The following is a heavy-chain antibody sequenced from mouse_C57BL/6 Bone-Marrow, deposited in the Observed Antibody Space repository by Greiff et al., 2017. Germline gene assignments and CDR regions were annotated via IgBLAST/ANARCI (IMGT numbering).Heavy chain of an antibody. D-gene: IGHD4-1*02. CDR2: IFPGSGST. J-gene: IGHJ4*01. CDR1: GYTFTSHW. V-gene: IGHV1-56*01. Sequence: VQLQQSGPELVRPGASVKISCKAPGYTFTSHWMQWVRQRPGQGLEWIGEIFPGSGSTNYNEKFKGKATLTVDKSSSTAYMQRSSLTSEDSAVYFGAIGPQLGRRYYAMAYWGQGTSVTVSS. CDR3: AIGPQLGRRYYAMAY.